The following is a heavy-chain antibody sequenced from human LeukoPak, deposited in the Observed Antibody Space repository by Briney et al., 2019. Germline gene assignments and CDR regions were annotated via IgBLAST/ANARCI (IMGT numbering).Heavy chain of an antibody. V-gene: IGHV4-39*01. CDR2: IYYLGST. CDR3: ARVTGQQLVQVDNWFDP. CDR1: GGSISSNSYY. Sequence: SETLSLTCNVSGGSISSNSYYWAWIRQPPGKGLEWIGSIYYLGSTYYSPSLQSRPTISVDTSRNRFSLKLTSVTAADTAVYFCARVTGQQLVQVDNWFDPWGQGTLVIVPS. J-gene: IGHJ5*02. D-gene: IGHD6-13*01.